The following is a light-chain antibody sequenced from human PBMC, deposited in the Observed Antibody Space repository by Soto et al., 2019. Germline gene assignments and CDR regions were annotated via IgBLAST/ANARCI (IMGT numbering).Light chain of an antibody. V-gene: IGKV1-5*01. CDR2: DAS. Sequence: IPLTQSPSTLSASVGDRVTLTCRASQSLNTRLAWYQQRPGKAPKLLIYDASTLESGVPSRFSGSGSGTELTITISSLQPDDFETYYCQHYNSYSEAFGQGTKVDNK. CDR1: QSLNTR. J-gene: IGKJ1*01. CDR3: QHYNSYSEA.